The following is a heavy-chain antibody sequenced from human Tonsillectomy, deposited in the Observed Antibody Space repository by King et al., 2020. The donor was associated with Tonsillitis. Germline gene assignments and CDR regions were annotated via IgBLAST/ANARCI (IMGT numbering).Heavy chain of an antibody. CDR3: ARGPYYYDSSGYYSLDY. D-gene: IGHD3-22*01. CDR1: GFTFNSYW. Sequence: VQLVESGGGLVQPGGSLRLSCAASGFTFNSYWMSWFRQAPGKGLEWVANINQDGSEKDYVDSVKGRFTISRDNAKNSLYLQMNSLRAEDTAVYYCARGPYYYDSSGYYSLDYWGQGTLVTVSS. J-gene: IGHJ4*02. CDR2: INQDGSEK. V-gene: IGHV3-7*03.